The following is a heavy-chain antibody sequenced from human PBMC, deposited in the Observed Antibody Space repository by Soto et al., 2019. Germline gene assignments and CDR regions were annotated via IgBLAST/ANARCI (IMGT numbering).Heavy chain of an antibody. J-gene: IGHJ4*02. V-gene: IGHV4-34*01. CDR2: INHSGST. Sequence: PSETLSLTCAVSGGSFSGYYWSWIRQPPGKGLEWIGEINHSGSTNYNPSLKSRVTISVDTSKNQFSLKLSSVTAADTAVYYCARGLYSVFDYWGQGTLVTVSS. CDR1: GGSFSGYY. D-gene: IGHD5-12*01. CDR3: ARGLYSVFDY.